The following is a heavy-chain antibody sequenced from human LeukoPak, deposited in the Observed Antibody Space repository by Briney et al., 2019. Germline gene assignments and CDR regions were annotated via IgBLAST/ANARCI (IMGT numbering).Heavy chain of an antibody. CDR3: ARGGRGSYYYYMDF. CDR2: IYYSGSA. J-gene: IGHJ6*03. CDR1: GGSISSGDYY. D-gene: IGHD3-10*01. V-gene: IGHV4-30-4*01. Sequence: SQTLSLTCTVSGGSISSGDYYWNWIRQPPGKGLEWIGNIYYSGSAYQNPSLKSRVTISIDTSKNQFSLKLSSVSAADTAVYYCARGGRGSYYYYMDFWGKGTTVTVSS.